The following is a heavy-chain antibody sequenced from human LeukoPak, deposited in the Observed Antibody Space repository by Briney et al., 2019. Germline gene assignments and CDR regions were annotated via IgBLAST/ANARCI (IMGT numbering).Heavy chain of an antibody. CDR3: ITDIPGGGYPLDF. V-gene: IGHV3-15*01. CDR1: GFTFTSAW. CDR2: IKSKADGETI. D-gene: IGHD3-16*02. J-gene: IGHJ4*02. Sequence: AGGSLRLSCAASGFTFTSAWMSWVRQSPGKGLEWVGRIKSKADGETIDYAAPVKGRFTISRDDSTKTPYLLMNSLETDDTAVYFCITDIPGGGYPLDFWGQGTLVTVSS.